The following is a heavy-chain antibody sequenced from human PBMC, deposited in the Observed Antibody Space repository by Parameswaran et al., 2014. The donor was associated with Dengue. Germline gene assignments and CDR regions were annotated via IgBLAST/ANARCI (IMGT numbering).Heavy chain of an antibody. Sequence: PGKGLEWIGYIYYSGSTNYNPSLKSRVTISVDTSKNQFSLKLSSVTAADTAVYYCARGFYCSSTSCLKTLHWFDPWGQGTLVTVSS. CDR3: ARGFYCSSTSCLKTLHWFDP. J-gene: IGHJ5*02. CDR2: IYYSGST. D-gene: IGHD2-2*01. V-gene: IGHV4-59*13.